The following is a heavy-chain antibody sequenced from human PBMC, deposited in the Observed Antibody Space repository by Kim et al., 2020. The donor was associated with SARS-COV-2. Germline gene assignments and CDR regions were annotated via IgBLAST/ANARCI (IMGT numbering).Heavy chain of an antibody. Sequence: GGSLRLSCAASGFTFDDYAMHWVRQAPGKGLEWVSGISWNSGSIGYADSVKGRFTISRDNAKNSLYLQMNSLRAEDTALYYCAKDLHSSSWRGFDYWGQGTLVTVSS. CDR3: AKDLHSSSWRGFDY. CDR1: GFTFDDYA. V-gene: IGHV3-9*01. CDR2: ISWNSGSI. J-gene: IGHJ4*02. D-gene: IGHD6-13*01.